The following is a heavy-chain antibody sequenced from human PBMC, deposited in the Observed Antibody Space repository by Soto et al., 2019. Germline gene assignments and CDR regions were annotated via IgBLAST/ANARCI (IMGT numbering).Heavy chain of an antibody. V-gene: IGHV1-8*01. Sequence: QVQLVQSGAEVKKPGASVKVSCKASGYTFTSYDINWVRQATGQGLEYLGWMNPNSGNTGYVQKFQGSVTMTRDTSISTAYMELSSLRSEETAVYFCARGVKYGAYSRWFDPWGQGTLVTVSS. CDR2: MNPNSGNT. CDR1: GYTFTSYD. D-gene: IGHD4-17*01. CDR3: ARGVKYGAYSRWFDP. J-gene: IGHJ5*02.